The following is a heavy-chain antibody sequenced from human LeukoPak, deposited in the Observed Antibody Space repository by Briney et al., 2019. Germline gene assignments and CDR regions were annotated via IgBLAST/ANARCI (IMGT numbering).Heavy chain of an antibody. V-gene: IGHV3-53*01. CDR2: NYSGGSK. D-gene: IGHD3-9*01. CDR1: GFTLSSDY. Sequence: GGSLRLSCAASGFTLSSDYMSWVRQAPGKGLEWVSVNYSGGSKDSESSVKGRFTSSRDTSKNTLYLQMNSLRVEDTAVYYCARSSHYDILTGYSEEDAFDIWGQGTMVTVSS. J-gene: IGHJ3*02. CDR3: ARSSHYDILTGYSEEDAFDI.